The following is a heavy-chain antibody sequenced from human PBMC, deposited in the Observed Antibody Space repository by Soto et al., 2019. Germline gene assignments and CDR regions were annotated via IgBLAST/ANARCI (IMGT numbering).Heavy chain of an antibody. V-gene: IGHV3-13*01. CDR1: GFTFSSYD. CDR3: ARGKTDRVTIFGVVKSPDYVMDV. CDR2: IGTAGDT. J-gene: IGHJ6*02. D-gene: IGHD3-3*01. Sequence: GGSLRLSCAASGFTFSSYDMHWVRQATGKGLEWVSAIGTAGDTYYPGSVKGRFTISRENAKNSLYLQMNSLRAGDTAVYYCARGKTDRVTIFGVVKSPDYVMDVWGQGTTVTVSS.